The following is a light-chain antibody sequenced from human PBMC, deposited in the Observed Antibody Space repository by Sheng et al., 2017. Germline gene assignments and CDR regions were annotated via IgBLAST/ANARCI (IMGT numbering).Light chain of an antibody. V-gene: IGLV3-1*01. J-gene: IGLJ2*01. CDR1: KLGDKY. Sequence: YELTQPPSVSVSPGQTASITCSGDKLGDKYACWYQQKPGQSPVLVIYQDSKRPSGIPERFSGSNSGNTATLTISGTQAMDEADYYCQAWDSSTVVVFGGGTKLTVL. CDR2: QDS. CDR3: QAWDSSTVVV.